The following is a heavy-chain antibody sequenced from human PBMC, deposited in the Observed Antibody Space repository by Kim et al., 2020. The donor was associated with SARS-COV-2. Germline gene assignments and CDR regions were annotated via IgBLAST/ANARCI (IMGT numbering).Heavy chain of an antibody. D-gene: IGHD3-16*01. Sequence: GGSLRLSCAASGFTFSTYAMHWVRQAPGKGLEWVALISYDGSNKYYADSVKGRFTISRDNSNNTLYLQMNSLRAEDTAVYYCARGPGGQLDVWGQGTTVTVSS. J-gene: IGHJ6*02. CDR1: GFTFSTYA. V-gene: IGHV3-30-3*01. CDR2: ISYDGSNK. CDR3: ARGPGGQLDV.